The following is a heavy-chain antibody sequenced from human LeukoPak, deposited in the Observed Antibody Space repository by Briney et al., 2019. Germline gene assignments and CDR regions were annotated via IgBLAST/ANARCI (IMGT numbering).Heavy chain of an antibody. D-gene: IGHD2-15*01. CDR1: GGSISSSSYY. J-gene: IGHJ4*02. CDR2: IYYSGST. Sequence: SETLSLTCTVSGGSISSSSYYWSWIRQPPGEGLEWIGYIYYSGSTNYNPSLKSRVTISVDTSKNQFSLKLSSVTAADTAVYYCARGGEDCSGGSCYSPFGFDYWGQGTLVTVSS. V-gene: IGHV4-61*01. CDR3: ARGGEDCSGGSCYSPFGFDY.